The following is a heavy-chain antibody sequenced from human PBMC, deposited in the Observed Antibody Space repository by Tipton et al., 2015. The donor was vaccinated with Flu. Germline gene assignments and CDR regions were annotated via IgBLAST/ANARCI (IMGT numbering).Heavy chain of an antibody. CDR3: TREYYDSSGYYHVGYFDY. CDR2: IRSKAYGGTT. CDR1: GFTFGDYA. D-gene: IGHD3-22*01. V-gene: IGHV3-49*04. J-gene: IGHJ4*02. Sequence: SLRLSCTASGFTFGDYAMSWVRQAPGKGLEWVGFIRSKAYGGTTEYAASVKGRFTISRDDSKSIAYLQMNSLKTEDTAVYYCTREYYDSSGYYHVGYFDYWGKGTLVAVSS.